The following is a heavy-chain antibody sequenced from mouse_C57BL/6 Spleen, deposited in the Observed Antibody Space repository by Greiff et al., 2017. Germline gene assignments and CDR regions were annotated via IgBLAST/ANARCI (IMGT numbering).Heavy chain of an antibody. D-gene: IGHD1-1*01. Sequence: VQLQQSGPELVKPGASVKISCKASGYAFSGSWMNWVKQRPGKGLEWIARIYPGDGNTYYNGKFKGNDTLTADKSTSTAYLQLSSLTSEDSAVYFCADYVGSEDYWGQGTTLTVSS. CDR2: IYPGDGNT. V-gene: IGHV1-82*01. CDR1: GYAFSGSW. CDR3: ADYVGSEDY. J-gene: IGHJ2*01.